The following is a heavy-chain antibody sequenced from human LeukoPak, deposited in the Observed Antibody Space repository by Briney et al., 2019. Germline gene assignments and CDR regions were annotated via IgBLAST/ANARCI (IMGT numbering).Heavy chain of an antibody. J-gene: IGHJ4*02. CDR2: IYYSGST. Sequence: SETLSLTCTVSGGSISGYYWSWIRQPPGKGLEWIGYIYYSGSTNYNPSLKSRVTISLDTSKNQFSLRVSSVTAADTAVYYCARVRGVATTVLDYWGQGTLVTVSS. V-gene: IGHV4-59*01. D-gene: IGHD2-15*01. CDR1: GGSISGYY. CDR3: ARVRGVATTVLDY.